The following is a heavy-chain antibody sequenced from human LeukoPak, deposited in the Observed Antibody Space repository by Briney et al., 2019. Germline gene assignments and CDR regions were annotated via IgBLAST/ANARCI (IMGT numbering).Heavy chain of an antibody. CDR2: IYYSGNT. CDR1: GGSISSGDYY. CDR3: ARERYYCSTTLCSPDWFDP. V-gene: IGHV4-30-4*01. J-gene: IGHJ5*02. D-gene: IGHD2-2*01. Sequence: SETLSLTCTVSGGSISSGDYYWSWIRQPPGKGLEWIGYIYYSGNTYYNPSLKSRVTISVDTSKNQFSLKLSSVTAADTAVYYCARERYYCSTTLCSPDWFDPGGQGTLVTVSS.